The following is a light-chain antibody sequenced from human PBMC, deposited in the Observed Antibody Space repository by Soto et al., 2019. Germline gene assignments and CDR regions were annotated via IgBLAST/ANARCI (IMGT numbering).Light chain of an antibody. J-gene: IGKJ4*01. V-gene: IGKV1-27*01. CDR2: AAS. CDR3: QKYNSAPRT. Sequence: DVPMTQAPSSLSASVGDRVTITCRASQGISNYLAWYQQKPGKVPKLLIYAASILHSGVPSRFSGSGSGTDFTLTISSLQPEDVATYYCQKYNSAPRTFGGGTKVEIK. CDR1: QGISNY.